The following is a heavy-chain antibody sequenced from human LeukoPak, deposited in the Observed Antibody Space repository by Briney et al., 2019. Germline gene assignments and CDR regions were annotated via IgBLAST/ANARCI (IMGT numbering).Heavy chain of an antibody. Sequence: GGSLRLSCAASGSYWMHWVRQAPGKGLVWVSHINSDGSWTSYADSVKGRFTISKDNAKKTLYLEMNSLRVEDTAIYYCLRSDNYGNWGYWGQGTLVTVSS. V-gene: IGHV3-74*01. CDR2: INSDGSWT. D-gene: IGHD3-16*01. CDR1: GSYW. CDR3: LRSDNYGNWGY. J-gene: IGHJ4*02.